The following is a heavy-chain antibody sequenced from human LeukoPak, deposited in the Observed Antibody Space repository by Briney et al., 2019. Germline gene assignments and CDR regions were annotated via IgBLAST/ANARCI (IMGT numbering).Heavy chain of an antibody. CDR2: ISGAGSGT. CDR3: AKARGFLGRLADY. V-gene: IGHV3-23*01. J-gene: IGHJ4*02. CDR1: GFTFSNYA. D-gene: IGHD3-3*01. Sequence: GGSLRLSCEASGFTFSNYAMSWVRQAPGKGLEWVSGISGAGSGTYYADSVKGRFTISRDNSKSTLYLQMNSLGAEDTAVYYCAKARGFLGRLADYWGQGTLVTVSS.